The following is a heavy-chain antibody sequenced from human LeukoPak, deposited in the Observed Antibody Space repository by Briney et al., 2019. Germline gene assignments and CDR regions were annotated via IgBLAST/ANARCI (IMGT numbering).Heavy chain of an antibody. D-gene: IGHD6-19*01. Sequence: GGSLRLSCAASGFTFSSYEMNWVRQAPGKGLEWVSYISSGSTIYDADSVKGRFTISRDNAKNSLYLQMNSLRAEDTAVYYCARESIAVAGALFDYWGQGTLVAVSS. CDR3: ARESIAVAGALFDY. J-gene: IGHJ4*02. CDR1: GFTFSSYE. V-gene: IGHV3-48*03. CDR2: ISSGSTI.